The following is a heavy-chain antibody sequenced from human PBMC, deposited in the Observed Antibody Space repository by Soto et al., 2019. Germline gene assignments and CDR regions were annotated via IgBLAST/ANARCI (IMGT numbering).Heavy chain of an antibody. D-gene: IGHD1-26*01. V-gene: IGHV1-58*01. CDR3: AAREPRPGGFDAFDI. J-gene: IGHJ3*02. CDR2: IVVGSGNT. Sequence: QMQLVQSGPEVKKPGTSVKVSCKASGFTFTSSAVQWVRQARGQRLEWIGWIVVGSGNTNYAQKFQERVTITRDMSTSTAYMGRSSLRSEDTAVYYCAAREPRPGGFDAFDIWGQGTMVTVSS. CDR1: GFTFTSSA.